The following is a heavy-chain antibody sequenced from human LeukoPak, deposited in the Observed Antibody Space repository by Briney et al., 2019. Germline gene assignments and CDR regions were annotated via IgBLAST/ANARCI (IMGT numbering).Heavy chain of an antibody. CDR3: ARAYYHASGGAFGMDV. J-gene: IGHJ6*02. V-gene: IGHV3-30*04. D-gene: IGHD3-10*01. CDR2: IWFVGNKK. Sequence: GGSLRLSSAAPGFTSCSSAMHWVRQAPGKGLERVALIWFVGNKKDYVDCVKGRFTISRDNSKKTLYLQMNSLRAEDTALYYCARAYYHASGGAFGMDVWGQGTTVTVSS. CDR1: GFTSCSSA.